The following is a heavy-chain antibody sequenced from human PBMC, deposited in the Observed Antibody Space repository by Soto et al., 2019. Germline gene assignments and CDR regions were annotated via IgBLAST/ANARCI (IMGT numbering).Heavy chain of an antibody. CDR3: ARQDFYGSGTYYTGYDH. CDR2: IYDSGRT. J-gene: IGHJ4*02. D-gene: IGHD3-10*01. CDR1: GGSISSYY. Sequence: SETLSLTCTVSGGSISSYYWNWIRQPPGKGLEWIGYIYDSGRTNYNPSLKSRVTMSVDTSNDQISLRLNSVTAADTAVYYCARQDFYGSGTYYTGYDHWGQGMSVTVSS. V-gene: IGHV4-59*08.